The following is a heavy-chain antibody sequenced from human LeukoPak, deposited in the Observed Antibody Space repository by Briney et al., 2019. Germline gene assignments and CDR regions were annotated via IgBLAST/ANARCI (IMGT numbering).Heavy chain of an antibody. CDR3: ARASYSSGSGRHY. CDR1: GGTFSSYA. J-gene: IGHJ4*02. D-gene: IGHD6-19*01. V-gene: IGHV1-69*13. Sequence: SVKVSCXASGGTFSSYAISWVRQAPGQGLGWMGGIIPIFGTANYAQKFQGRVTITADESTSTAYMELSSLRSEDTAVYYCARASYSSGSGRHYWGQGTLVTVSS. CDR2: IIPIFGTA.